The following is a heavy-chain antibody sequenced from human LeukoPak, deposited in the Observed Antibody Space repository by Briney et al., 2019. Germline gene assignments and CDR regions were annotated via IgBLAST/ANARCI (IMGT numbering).Heavy chain of an antibody. Sequence: GESLRLSCAASGFTFSSYSMNWVRQAPGKGLEWVSSISSSSSYIYYAASMKGRFTISRDNAKNSLYLQMNSLRAEDTAVYYCARDLCSSTSCYPRGYAFDIWGQGTMVTVSS. CDR3: ARDLCSSTSCYPRGYAFDI. CDR1: GFTFSSYS. D-gene: IGHD2-2*01. J-gene: IGHJ3*02. V-gene: IGHV3-21*01. CDR2: ISSSSSYI.